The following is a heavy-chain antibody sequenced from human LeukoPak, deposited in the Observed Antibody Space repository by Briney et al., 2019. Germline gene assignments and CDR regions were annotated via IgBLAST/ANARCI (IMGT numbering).Heavy chain of an antibody. J-gene: IGHJ4*02. D-gene: IGHD3-3*01. V-gene: IGHV1-69*13. CDR3: ARDPEAQYYDFWSGYFDY. CDR2: IIPIFGTA. CDR1: GGTFSSYA. Sequence: SVKVSCKASGGTFSSYAISWVRQAPGQGLEWMGGIIPIFGTADYAQKFQGRVTITADESTSTAYMELSSLRSEDTAVYYCARDPEAQYYDFWSGYFDYWGQGTLVTASS.